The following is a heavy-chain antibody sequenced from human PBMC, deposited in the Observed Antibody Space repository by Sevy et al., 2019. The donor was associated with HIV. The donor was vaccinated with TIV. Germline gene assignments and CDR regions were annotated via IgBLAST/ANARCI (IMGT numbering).Heavy chain of an antibody. J-gene: IGHJ4*02. CDR2: ITNSGTTM. V-gene: IGHV3-48*03. D-gene: IGHD4-17*01. Sequence: GGSLRLSCAASGFSFSSFEMNWVRQAPGKGLEWVSYITNSGTTMYYSDAVRGRFTISRDNTKNSLYLQMNGLRAEDTAVYYCTRDLPPSATTVAHFYYWGQGTLVTVSS. CDR3: TRDLPPSATTVAHFYY. CDR1: GFSFSSFE.